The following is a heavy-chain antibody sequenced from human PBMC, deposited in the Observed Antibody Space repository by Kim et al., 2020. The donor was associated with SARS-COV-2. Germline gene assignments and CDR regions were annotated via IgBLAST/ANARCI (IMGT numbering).Heavy chain of an antibody. CDR2: IKEDGSTK. J-gene: IGHJ4*02. CDR3: ASQQTWKPDY. D-gene: IGHD1-1*01. Sequence: GGSLRLSCAASGFTFRNYGMSWVRQAPGKGLEWVATIKEDGSTKHYLHSVRGRFTISRDNARTALYLQMNNLGVEDTAVYYCASQQTWKPDYWGPGTLHTVSS. V-gene: IGHV3-7*01. CDR1: GFTFRNYG.